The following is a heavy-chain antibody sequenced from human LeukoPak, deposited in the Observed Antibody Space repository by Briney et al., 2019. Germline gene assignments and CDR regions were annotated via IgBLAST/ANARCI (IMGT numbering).Heavy chain of an antibody. CDR3: ANSRGEVGAYFDY. CDR1: GFTFSSYG. Sequence: GGSLRLSCAASGFTFSSYGMHWVRQAPGKGPEWVAFIRYDGSNKYYADSVKGRFTISRDNSKNTLYLQMNSLRAEDTAVYYCANSRGEVGAYFDYWGQGTLVTVSS. CDR2: IRYDGSNK. J-gene: IGHJ4*02. D-gene: IGHD1-26*01. V-gene: IGHV3-30*02.